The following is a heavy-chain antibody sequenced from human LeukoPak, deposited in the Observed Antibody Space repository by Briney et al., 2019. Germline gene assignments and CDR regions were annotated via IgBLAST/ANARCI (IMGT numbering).Heavy chain of an antibody. V-gene: IGHV1-18*01. J-gene: IGHJ5*02. Sequence: ASVKVSCKASGYSFTTYGITWVRQAPGQRLEWMGYISPYNGNTNSAQSLQGRLTMTTDTSANIAYMELRSLTSADTAVYYCARDGAAYSGSYEGFDPWGQGTLVTVSS. CDR2: ISPYNGNT. D-gene: IGHD3-16*01. CDR1: GYSFTTYG. CDR3: ARDGAAYSGSYEGFDP.